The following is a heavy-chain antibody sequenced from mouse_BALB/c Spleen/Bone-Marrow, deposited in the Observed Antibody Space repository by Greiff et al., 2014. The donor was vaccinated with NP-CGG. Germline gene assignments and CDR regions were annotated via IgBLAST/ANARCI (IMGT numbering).Heavy chain of an antibody. V-gene: IGHV1-9*01. CDR2: ILPGSGST. D-gene: IGHD2-14*01. CDR1: GFTLSSYW. CDR3: ARRGYDGAY. Sequence: VKLMESGAELMKPGASVKISCKATGFTLSSYWIEWVKQRPGHGLEWIGEILPGSGSTNYNEKFKGKATFTADTSSNTAYMQLSSLTSEDSAVYYCARRGYDGAYWGQGTLVTVSA. J-gene: IGHJ3*01.